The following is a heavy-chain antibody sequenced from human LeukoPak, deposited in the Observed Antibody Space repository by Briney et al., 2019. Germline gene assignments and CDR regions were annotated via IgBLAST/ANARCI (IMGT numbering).Heavy chain of an antibody. CDR3: ARERYSYGYGEY. V-gene: IGHV4-31*03. Sequence: SETLSLTCTVSGGSISSGGYYWSWIRQHPGKGLEWIGYIYYSGSTYYNPSLKSRVTISVDTSKNQFSLKLSSVTAADTAVYYCARERYSYGYGEYWGQGTLVTVSS. D-gene: IGHD5-18*01. J-gene: IGHJ4*02. CDR2: IYYSGST. CDR1: GGSISSGGYY.